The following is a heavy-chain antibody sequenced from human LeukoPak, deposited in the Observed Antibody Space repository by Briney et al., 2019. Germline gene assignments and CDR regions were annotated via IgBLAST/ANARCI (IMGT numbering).Heavy chain of an antibody. CDR1: GFTFSSYS. V-gene: IGHV3-21*01. Sequence: GGSLRLSCAASGFTFSSYSMNWVRQAPGKGLEWVSSISSSSSYIYYADSVKGRFTISRDNAKNSLYLQMNSLRAEDTAVYYCARDQRYFDGHGGFDYWGQGTLVTVSS. J-gene: IGHJ4*02. CDR3: ARDQRYFDGHGGFDY. D-gene: IGHD3-9*01. CDR2: ISSSSSYI.